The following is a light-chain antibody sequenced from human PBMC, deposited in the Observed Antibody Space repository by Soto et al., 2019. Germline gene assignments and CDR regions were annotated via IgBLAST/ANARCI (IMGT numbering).Light chain of an antibody. J-gene: IGKJ5*01. CDR3: QQYGSSPIT. Sequence: DIQMTQSPSTLSASVGDRVTITCRASQSISRRLAWYQQKPGKAPKFLIYDASSLESGVPLRFSGSGSGTNFTLTIRRMEPEDVGMYYCQQYGSSPITFGQGTRLEIK. CDR1: QSISRR. V-gene: IGKV1-5*01. CDR2: DAS.